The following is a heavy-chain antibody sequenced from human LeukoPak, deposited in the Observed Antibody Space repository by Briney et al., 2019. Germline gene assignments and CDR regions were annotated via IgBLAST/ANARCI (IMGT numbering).Heavy chain of an antibody. J-gene: IGHJ4*02. CDR2: INPSGGST. D-gene: IGHD3-22*01. Sequence: AASVKVFCKASGYTFTSYYMHWVRQAPGQGLEWMGIINPSGGSTSYAQKFQGRVTMTRDMSTSTVYMELSSLRSEDTAVYYCARDHPPYYYDSSGYRASINYFDYWGQGTLVTVSS. V-gene: IGHV1-46*01. CDR3: ARDHPPYYYDSSGYRASINYFDY. CDR1: GYTFTSYY.